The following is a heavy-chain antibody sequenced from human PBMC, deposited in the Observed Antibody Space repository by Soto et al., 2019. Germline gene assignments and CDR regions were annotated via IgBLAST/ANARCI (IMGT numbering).Heavy chain of an antibody. J-gene: IGHJ6*02. CDR1: GFTFSSYG. D-gene: IGHD6-13*01. V-gene: IGHV3-30*18. Sequence: GGSLRLSCAASGFTFSSYGMHWVRQAPGKGLEWVAVISYDGSNKYYADSVKGRFTISRDNSKNTLYLQMNSLRAEDTAVYYCAKDRYSSSWYTPGDYYYGMDVWGQGTTVTVSS. CDR3: AKDRYSSSWYTPGDYYYGMDV. CDR2: ISYDGSNK.